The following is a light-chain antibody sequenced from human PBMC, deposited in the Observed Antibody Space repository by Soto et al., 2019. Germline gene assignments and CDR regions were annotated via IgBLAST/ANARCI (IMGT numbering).Light chain of an antibody. CDR3: QSYDSTLSGSRV. V-gene: IGLV1-40*01. Sequence: QSVLTQPPSVSGAPGQRVTISCTGNSANIGGGFDVHWYQQLPGAAPKLLIYGHTNRPSGVPDRFSASTSGTSASLAITGLQAEDEADYYCQSYDSTLSGSRVFGGGTKLTVL. CDR1: SANIGGGFD. CDR2: GHT. J-gene: IGLJ3*02.